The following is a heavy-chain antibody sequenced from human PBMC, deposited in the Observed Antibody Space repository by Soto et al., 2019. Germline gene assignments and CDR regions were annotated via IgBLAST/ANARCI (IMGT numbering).Heavy chain of an antibody. CDR3: AREPFLPRARHDY. CDR2: IFHSGTT. J-gene: IGHJ4*02. Sequence: ETLSLTCAVSGDSISSGYYWAWIRRPPGKGLEWMGCIFHSGTTYYNPSLKSRVTISVDTSRNQFSLRLTSVTAADSAVYYCAREPFLPRARHDYWGQGALVTVSS. D-gene: IGHD3-16*01. CDR1: GDSISSGYY. V-gene: IGHV4-38-2*02.